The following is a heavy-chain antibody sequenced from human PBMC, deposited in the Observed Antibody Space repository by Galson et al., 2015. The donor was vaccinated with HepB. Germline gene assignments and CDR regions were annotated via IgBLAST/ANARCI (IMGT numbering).Heavy chain of an antibody. CDR3: ARDTVVATFDY. D-gene: IGHD3-22*01. CDR2: IWYDGSNK. V-gene: IGHV3-33*01. CDR1: GFTFSSYG. Sequence: SLRLSCAASGFTFSSYGMHWVRQAPGKGLEWVAVIWYDGSNKYYADSVKGRFTISRDNSKNTLYLQMNSLRAEDTAVYYCARDTVVATFDYWGQGTLVTVSS. J-gene: IGHJ4*02.